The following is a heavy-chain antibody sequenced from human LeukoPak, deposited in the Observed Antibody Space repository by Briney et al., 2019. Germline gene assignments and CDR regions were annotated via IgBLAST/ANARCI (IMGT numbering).Heavy chain of an antibody. V-gene: IGHV1-46*04. CDR2: INPSGGST. CDR1: GYTFTSYY. D-gene: IGHD6-19*01. CDR3: ARAVAAWGYFDY. Sequence: ASVKVSFKASGYTFTSYYIHWVRQAPGQGLEWMGIINPSGGSTSYAQHLQGRVTMTRDTSTSTVYMELTSLRSEDTAVYYCARAVAAWGYFDYWGQGTLVTVSS. J-gene: IGHJ4*02.